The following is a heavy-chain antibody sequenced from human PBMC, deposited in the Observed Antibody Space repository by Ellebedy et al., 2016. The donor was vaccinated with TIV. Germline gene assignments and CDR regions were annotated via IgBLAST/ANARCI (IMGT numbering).Heavy chain of an antibody. CDR3: AKGRIAAAGGGGVDY. CDR1: GSPFKNHA. CDR2: ISGGGGTT. Sequence: GESLKISCAASGSPFKNHAVSWVRQAPGKGLEWVSAISGGGGTTSYADSVKGRFTVSRDNAKDTLYLEMNSLRAEDTAVYYCAKGRIAAAGGGGVDYWGQGTLVTVSS. D-gene: IGHD6-13*01. V-gene: IGHV3-23*01. J-gene: IGHJ4*02.